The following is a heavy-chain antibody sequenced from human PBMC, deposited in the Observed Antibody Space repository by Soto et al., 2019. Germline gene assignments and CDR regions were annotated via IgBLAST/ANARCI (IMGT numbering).Heavy chain of an antibody. CDR1: GFTFSSYA. CDR2: ISGSGGST. Sequence: GGSLRLSCAASGFTFSSYAMSWVRQAPGKGLEWVSAISGSGGSTYYADSVKGRFTISRDNSKNTLYLQMNSLRAEDTAVYYCAKDNGSVWGSYRFDYWGQGTLVTVSS. J-gene: IGHJ4*02. D-gene: IGHD3-16*02. CDR3: AKDNGSVWGSYRFDY. V-gene: IGHV3-23*01.